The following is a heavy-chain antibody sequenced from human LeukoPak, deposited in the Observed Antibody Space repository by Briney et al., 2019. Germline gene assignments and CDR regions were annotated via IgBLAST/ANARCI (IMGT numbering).Heavy chain of an antibody. J-gene: IGHJ5*02. Sequence: SVKVSCKASGGTFISYAISWVRQAPGQGLEWMGRIIPIFGIANYAQKFQGRVTITADKSTSTAYMELSSLRSEDTAVYYCARDVGGSWFDPWGQGTLVTVSS. CDR3: ARDVGGSWFDP. CDR2: IIPIFGIA. CDR1: GGTFISYA. D-gene: IGHD3-16*01. V-gene: IGHV1-69*10.